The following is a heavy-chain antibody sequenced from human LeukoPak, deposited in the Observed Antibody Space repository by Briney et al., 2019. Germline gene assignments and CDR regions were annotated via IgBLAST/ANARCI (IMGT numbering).Heavy chain of an antibody. CDR1: AGSINYHY. V-gene: IGHV4-59*11. D-gene: IGHD6-19*01. CDR2: IYYSGST. Sequence: SETLSLTCTVSAGSINYHYWSWIRQPPGKGLEWIGYIYYSGSTNYNPSLKSRVTISVDTSKNQFSLKLSSVTAADTAVYYCARTPDSSGYFDYWGQGTLVTVSS. J-gene: IGHJ4*02. CDR3: ARTPDSSGYFDY.